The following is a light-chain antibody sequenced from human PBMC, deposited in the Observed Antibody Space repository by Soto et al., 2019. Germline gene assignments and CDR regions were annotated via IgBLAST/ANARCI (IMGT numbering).Light chain of an antibody. V-gene: IGKV3-15*01. CDR1: QSVSTN. CDR2: GAS. CDR3: QQYNNWPLT. Sequence: EIVMTQSPATLSVSPGERATLSCRASQSVSTNLAWFQQKPGQAPRLLIYGASSRATSIPARFSGSGSGTEFTLTISSLQSEDFAVYYCQQYNNWPLTFGGGANVEIK. J-gene: IGKJ4*01.